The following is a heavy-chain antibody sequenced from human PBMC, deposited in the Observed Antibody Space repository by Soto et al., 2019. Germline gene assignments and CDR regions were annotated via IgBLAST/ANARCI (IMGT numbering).Heavy chain of an antibody. J-gene: IGHJ5*02. V-gene: IGHV3-48*02. CDR3: ARGYYSSGSLTVFDP. CDR1: GFTFSSYS. CDR2: ISSSSSTI. D-gene: IGHD3-10*01. Sequence: EVQLVESGGGLVQPGGSLRLSCAASGFTFSSYSMNWVRQAPGKGLEWVSYISSSSSTIYYADSVKGRFTISRDNAKNSLYLQMNSLRDEDTAVYYCARGYYSSGSLTVFDPWGQGTLVTVSS.